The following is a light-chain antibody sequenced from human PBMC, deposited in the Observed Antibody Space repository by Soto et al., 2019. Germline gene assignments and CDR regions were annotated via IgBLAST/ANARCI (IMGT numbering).Light chain of an antibody. CDR1: QSISSY. CDR2: AAS. V-gene: IGKV1-39*01. CDR3: QHSYSTLTWT. J-gene: IGKJ1*01. Sequence: DIQMTQSPSSLSASVGDRVTITCRASQSISSYLNWYQQKPGKAPKLRIYAASSLQSGVPSRFSGSGSGTGFTLTISSSLPEDFATYYCQHSYSTLTWTFGQGTKVEIK.